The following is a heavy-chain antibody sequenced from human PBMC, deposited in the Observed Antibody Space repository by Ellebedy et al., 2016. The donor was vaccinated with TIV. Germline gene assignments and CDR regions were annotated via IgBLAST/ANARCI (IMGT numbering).Heavy chain of an antibody. CDR2: INPSGGTT. Sequence: AASVKVSCKASGYTFTTQYIHWVRQAPGQGLEWIGIINPSGGTTTYAQKFQGRVTMTSDTSTNTVYMELNSLTSEDTAVYYCSRDLDGAHNWFNPWGQGTLVTVSS. V-gene: IGHV1-46*01. CDR3: SRDLDGAHNWFNP. J-gene: IGHJ5*02. D-gene: IGHD4-17*01. CDR1: GYTFTTQY.